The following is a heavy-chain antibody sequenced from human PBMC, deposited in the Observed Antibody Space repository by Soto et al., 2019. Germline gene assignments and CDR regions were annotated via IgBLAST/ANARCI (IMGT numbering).Heavy chain of an antibody. CDR1: GFTFGDYA. V-gene: IGHV3-49*03. J-gene: IGHJ3*02. Sequence: PGGSLRLSCTASGFTFGDYAMSWFRQAPGKGLEWVGFIRSKAYGGTTEYAASVKGRFTISRDDSKSIAYLQMNSLRAEDTAVYYCARDWSPITTDAFDIWGQGTMVTVSS. D-gene: IGHD3-22*01. CDR2: IRSKAYGGTT. CDR3: ARDWSPITTDAFDI.